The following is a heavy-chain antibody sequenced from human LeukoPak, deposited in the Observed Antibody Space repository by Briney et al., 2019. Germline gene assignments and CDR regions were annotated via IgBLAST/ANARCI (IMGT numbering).Heavy chain of an antibody. J-gene: IGHJ5*02. CDR2: IIPIFGTA. D-gene: IGHD3-3*01. CDR3: ASYYEDWFDP. CDR1: GGTFSSYA. Sequence: GASVTVSCKASGGTFSSYAISWVRQAPGQGLEWMGGIIPIFGTANYAQKFQGRVTITADESTSTAYMELSSLRSEDTAVYYCASYYEDWFDPWGQGTLVTVSS. V-gene: IGHV1-69*13.